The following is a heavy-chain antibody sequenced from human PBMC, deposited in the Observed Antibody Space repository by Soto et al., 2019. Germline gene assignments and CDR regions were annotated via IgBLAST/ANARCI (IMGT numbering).Heavy chain of an antibody. CDR3: ARVWGGAFDI. V-gene: IGHV4-59*01. CDR2: IYYSGST. J-gene: IGHJ3*02. D-gene: IGHD3-10*01. Sequence: TVAYGTMRSYYWRWILKTPGKGLEWIGYIYYSGSTNYNPSLKSRVTISVDTSKNQFSLKLSSVTAADTAVYYCARVWGGAFDIWGQGTMVTVSS. CDR1: YGTMRSYY.